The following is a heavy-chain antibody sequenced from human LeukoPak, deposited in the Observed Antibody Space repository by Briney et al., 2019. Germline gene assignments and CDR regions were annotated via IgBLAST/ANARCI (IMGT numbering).Heavy chain of an antibody. CDR1: GFTFSSSG. CDR2: IWYDGSNR. Sequence: GGSLRLSCAASGFTFSSSGMHWVRQAPGKGLEWVAVIWYDGSNRYYADPVKGRFTVSRDNSKNSLYLQMNSLRAEDTAVYYCAQLGPLQEDYWGQGTLVTVSS. V-gene: IGHV3-33*01. J-gene: IGHJ4*02. D-gene: IGHD6-6*01. CDR3: AQLGPLQEDY.